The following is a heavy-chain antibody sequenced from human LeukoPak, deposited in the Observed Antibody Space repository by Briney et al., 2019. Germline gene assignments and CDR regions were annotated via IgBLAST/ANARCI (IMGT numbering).Heavy chain of an antibody. CDR1: GYTFTSYG. D-gene: IGHD6-19*01. CDR2: ISAYSGNT. J-gene: IGHJ4*02. Sequence: ASVKVSCKASGYTFTSYGISWVRQAPGQGLEWMGWISAYSGNTNYAQKLQGRVTMTTDTSTSTAYMELRSLRSDDTAVYYCAREVAVAGYFDYWGQGTLVTVSS. V-gene: IGHV1-18*01. CDR3: AREVAVAGYFDY.